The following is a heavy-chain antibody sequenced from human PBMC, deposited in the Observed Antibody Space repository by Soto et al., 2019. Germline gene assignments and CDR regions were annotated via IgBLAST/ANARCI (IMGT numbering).Heavy chain of an antibody. V-gene: IGHV4-30-4*01. J-gene: IGHJ4*02. CDR1: GGSISSDDYY. CDR2: IYYSGST. Sequence: QVQLQESGPGQVKHSQTLYLTCTVSGGSISSDDYYWSWIRRPPGKGLEWIGYIYYSGSTYYNPSLKSRVTISVDTSKNQFSLKLSSVTAADTAVYYCARDPKGPVRGELLTGSDYWGQGTLVTVSS. D-gene: IGHD3-10*01. CDR3: ARDPKGPVRGELLTGSDY.